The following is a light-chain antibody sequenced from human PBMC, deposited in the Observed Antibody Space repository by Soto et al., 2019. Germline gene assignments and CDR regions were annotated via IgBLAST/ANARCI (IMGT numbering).Light chain of an antibody. CDR1: QRISSY. Sequence: DIQMTQSPSSLSASVGDRVTITCRASQRISSYLNWYQQKPGKAPKILIYAVSNLQSGVPSRFSGSGSGTDFTITISSLQPEDFDTYYCQKSYSAPRTFGQGTKVEIK. V-gene: IGKV1-39*01. CDR3: QKSYSAPRT. J-gene: IGKJ1*01. CDR2: AVS.